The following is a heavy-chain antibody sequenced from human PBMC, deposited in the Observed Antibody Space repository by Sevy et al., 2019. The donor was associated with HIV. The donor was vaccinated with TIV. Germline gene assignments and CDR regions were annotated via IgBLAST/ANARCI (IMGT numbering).Heavy chain of an antibody. V-gene: IGHV3-9*01. CDR2: ISWNGENM. J-gene: IGHJ4*02. Sequence: GGSLRLSCAVSGFMFDAYAMHWVRQSPGKGPEWVSSISWNGENMGYADFVKGRFTISRDNAKKSLYLQMNGLRVEDTALFYCVKGMDSAGKYVNFDSWGQGTLVTVSS. D-gene: IGHD3-22*01. CDR1: GFMFDAYA. CDR3: VKGMDSAGKYVNFDS.